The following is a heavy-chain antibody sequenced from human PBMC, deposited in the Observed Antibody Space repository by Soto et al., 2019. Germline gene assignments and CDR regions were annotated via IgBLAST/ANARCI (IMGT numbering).Heavy chain of an antibody. D-gene: IGHD6-19*01. CDR2: IYTGDSDT. V-gene: IGHV5-51*01. Sequence: LGESLKISCKGSGYSFTSYWIGWVRQVPGKGLEWMGIIYTGDSDTRYSPSFQGQVTISADKSISTAYLQWTSLKASDSAIYYCATARYNSGFVFDPWGQGTRVTVSS. CDR3: ATARYNSGFVFDP. CDR1: GYSFTSYW. J-gene: IGHJ5*02.